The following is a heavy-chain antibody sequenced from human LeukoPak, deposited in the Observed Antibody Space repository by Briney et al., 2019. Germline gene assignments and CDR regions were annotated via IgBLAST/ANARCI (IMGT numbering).Heavy chain of an antibody. D-gene: IGHD3-22*01. CDR3: ARERGYSRGAFGI. Sequence: GGSLRLSCAASGFTVSNNYLSWVRQAPGKGLEWVSVIYSGGSTYYADSVKGRFTISRDNSKNTLYLQMNSLRAEDTAVYYCARERGYSRGAFGIWGQGTMVTVSS. V-gene: IGHV3-53*01. CDR2: IYSGGST. CDR1: GFTVSNNY. J-gene: IGHJ3*02.